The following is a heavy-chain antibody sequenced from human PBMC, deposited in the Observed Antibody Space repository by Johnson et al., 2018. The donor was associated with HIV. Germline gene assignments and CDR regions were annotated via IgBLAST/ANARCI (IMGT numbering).Heavy chain of an antibody. D-gene: IGHD1-26*01. CDR3: AEWGSMRGTSAFDI. Sequence: QVQLVESGGGVVQPGRSLRLSCVASGFTFSTYGMHWVRQAPGKGLEWVAVIWYAGSTKYYADSVKGRSSISSDHSKNTLYLQVNSLRAEDTAVYSCAEWGSMRGTSAFDIWGQGTMVTVSS. CDR2: IWYAGSTK. V-gene: IGHV3-33*06. J-gene: IGHJ3*02. CDR1: GFTFSTYG.